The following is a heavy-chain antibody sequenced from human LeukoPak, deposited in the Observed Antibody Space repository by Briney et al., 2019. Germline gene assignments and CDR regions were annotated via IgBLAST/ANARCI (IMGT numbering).Heavy chain of an antibody. Sequence: GGTLRLSCAASGFTFSRYSMNWVRQAPGKGLEGVSSISSSSSYIYNADSVTGRFTTSRDNAKNSLYLQMNSLRADDTAVYYCARDGSSHFDYWGQGTLVTVSS. CDR3: ARDGSSHFDY. CDR2: ISSSSSYI. CDR1: GFTFSRYS. D-gene: IGHD6-6*01. J-gene: IGHJ4*02. V-gene: IGHV3-21*01.